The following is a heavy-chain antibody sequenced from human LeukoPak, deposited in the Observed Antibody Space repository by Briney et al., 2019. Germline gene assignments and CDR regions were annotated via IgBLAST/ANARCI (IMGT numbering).Heavy chain of an antibody. D-gene: IGHD3-10*01. Sequence: PSETLSLTCAVYGGSFSGYYWSWIRQPPGKGLEWIGEINHRGSTNYNPSLKSRVTISVATSKHQFSLNLSSVTAAETAVYYCARISGGVYYYYYYGMDVWGQGTTVTVSS. CDR3: ARISGGVYYYYYYGMDV. CDR2: INHRGST. CDR1: GGSFSGYY. J-gene: IGHJ6*02. V-gene: IGHV4-34*01.